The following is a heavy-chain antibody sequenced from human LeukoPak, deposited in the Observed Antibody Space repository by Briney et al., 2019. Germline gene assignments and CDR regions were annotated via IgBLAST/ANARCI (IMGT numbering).Heavy chain of an antibody. CDR3: EKAYGSGRMALGFYYYNGMDV. CDR1: GFTFRSYG. V-gene: IGHV3-33*03. D-gene: IGHD3-10*01. Sequence: GALRLSFAASGFTFRSYGIHWVRQAPGKGLEGVAVLWYDGSNKYYANSVKGRFTLSKDNSKITLYLQINSLRAEDTAVYYCEKAYGSGRMALGFYYYNGMDVWGQGTTVTVSS. J-gene: IGHJ6*02. CDR2: LWYDGSNK.